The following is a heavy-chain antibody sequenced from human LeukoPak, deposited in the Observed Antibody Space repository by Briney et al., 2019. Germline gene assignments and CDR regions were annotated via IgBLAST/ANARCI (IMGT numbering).Heavy chain of an antibody. CDR3: ARDLGGLDC. V-gene: IGHV3-66*02. CDR1: GFTVSSNY. Sequence: GGSLRLSCAASGFTVSSNYMSWVRQAPGKGLGWVSVIYTGGTTSYADSVMGRFTISRDNSENMVYFQMNSLRPEDTAVYYCARDLGGLDCWGQGTPVTVSS. J-gene: IGHJ4*02. CDR2: IYTGGTT.